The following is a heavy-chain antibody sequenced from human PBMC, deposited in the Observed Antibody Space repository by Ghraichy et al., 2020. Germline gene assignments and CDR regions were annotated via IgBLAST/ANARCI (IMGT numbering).Heavy chain of an antibody. J-gene: IGHJ6*02. D-gene: IGHD5-12*01. Sequence: GGSLRLSCAASGFTFSSYAMNWVRQAPGKGLEWVSLISGTGGTTYYADSVKGRFTISRDNSKNTLYLQMSSLRAEDTALYYCAKDLGFLYSGYHYGMDVWGQGTTVTV. CDR3: AKDLGFLYSGYHYGMDV. CDR1: GFTFSSYA. V-gene: IGHV3-23*01. CDR2: ISGTGGTT.